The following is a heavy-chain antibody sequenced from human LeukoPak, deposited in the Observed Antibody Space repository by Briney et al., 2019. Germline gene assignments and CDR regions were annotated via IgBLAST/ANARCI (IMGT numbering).Heavy chain of an antibody. J-gene: IGHJ6*02. CDR1: GFIFRNFA. Sequence: PGGSLRLSCVASGFIFRNFAMSWVRQAPGKGLEWVSSIGGDGGDTYYADSVKGRFIISRDNSKNTLYLQMNSLRAEDTAVYYCAREGDFDGDYVSLREEDYHYSGMDVWGQGTTVTVSS. CDR3: AREGDFDGDYVSLREEDYHYSGMDV. D-gene: IGHD4-17*01. V-gene: IGHV3-23*01. CDR2: IGGDGGDT.